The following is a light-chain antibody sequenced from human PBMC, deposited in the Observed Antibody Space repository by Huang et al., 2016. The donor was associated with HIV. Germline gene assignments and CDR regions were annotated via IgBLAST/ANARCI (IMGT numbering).Light chain of an antibody. Sequence: DIQMTQSPSSLSASLGDKVTITCQASHDINNYLNWYQQKPGKVPKLLISDAFDLETGVPPRFSGSRSGTNFTLTVSSLQAEDIGTYYCQQYDTLPLTFGQGTNVEI. CDR2: DAF. V-gene: IGKV1-33*01. J-gene: IGKJ1*01. CDR3: QQYDTLPLT. CDR1: HDINNY.